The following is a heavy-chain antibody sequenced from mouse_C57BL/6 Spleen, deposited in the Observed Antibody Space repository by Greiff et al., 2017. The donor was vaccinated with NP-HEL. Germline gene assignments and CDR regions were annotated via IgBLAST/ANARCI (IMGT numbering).Heavy chain of an antibody. CDR1: GYTFTSYW. Sequence: EVKVIESGTVLARPGASVKMSCKTSGYTFTSYWMHWVKQRPGQGLEWIGAIYPGNSDTSYNQKFKGKAKLTAVTSASTAYMELSSLTNEDSAVYYCTYYSNLAWFAYWGQGTLVTVSA. CDR3: TYYSNLAWFAY. CDR2: IYPGNSDT. J-gene: IGHJ3*01. V-gene: IGHV1-5*01. D-gene: IGHD2-5*01.